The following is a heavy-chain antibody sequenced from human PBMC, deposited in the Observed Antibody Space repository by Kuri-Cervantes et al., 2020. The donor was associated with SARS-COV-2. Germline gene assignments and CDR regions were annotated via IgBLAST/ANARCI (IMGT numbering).Heavy chain of an antibody. CDR2: IYRGGST. V-gene: IGHV3-53*01. Sequence: GGSLRLTCAASGFTVSSNYMSWVRQAPGKGLEWVSVIYRGGSTYYADSVKGRFIISRDNSKNTLYLQMNSLMAEYTAVYYCARVISGYCTNGVCPYYFDYWGQGTLVTVSS. CDR3: ARVISGYCTNGVCPYYFDY. CDR1: GFTVSSNY. J-gene: IGHJ4*02. D-gene: IGHD2-8*01.